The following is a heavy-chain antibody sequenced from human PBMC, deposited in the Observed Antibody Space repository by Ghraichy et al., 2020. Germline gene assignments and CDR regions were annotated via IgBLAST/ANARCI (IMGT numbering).Heavy chain of an antibody. CDR1: GSSISGYY. Sequence: SETLSLTCTVSGSSISGYYWSWIRQPAGQRLEWLGRIYASGTTNYNPSFKTRLTLSVDTSMNRVSLSLKSVTAADTAIYYCARGREYRLLDYSYGMAVWGQGTTITVSS. CDR3: ARGREYRLLDYSYGMAV. J-gene: IGHJ6*02. V-gene: IGHV4-4*07. D-gene: IGHD2/OR15-2a*01. CDR2: IYASGTT.